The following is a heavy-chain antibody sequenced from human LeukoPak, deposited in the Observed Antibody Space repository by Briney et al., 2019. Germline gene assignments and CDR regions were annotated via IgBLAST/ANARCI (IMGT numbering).Heavy chain of an antibody. J-gene: IGHJ1*01. CDR2: LSGTGGST. Sequence: GGSLRLSCAASGFTFSNYAMSWVRQAPGKGLEWVSTLSGTGGSTYYADSVKGRFTISRDLSTNTLYLQMNSLTTEDTAMYFCARRPVAAEYFQHWGQGTLVTVSS. CDR3: ARRPVAAEYFQH. V-gene: IGHV3-23*01. CDR1: GFTFSNYA. D-gene: IGHD6-25*01.